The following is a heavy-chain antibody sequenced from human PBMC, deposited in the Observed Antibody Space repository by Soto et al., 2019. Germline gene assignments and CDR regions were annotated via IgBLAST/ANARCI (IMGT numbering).Heavy chain of an antibody. J-gene: IGHJ4*02. CDR2: IKGGGSET. CDR3: AGPLDY. CDR1: GFTFSDCI. Sequence: EVQLVESGGGSVQPGGSLRLSCTVSGFTFSDCIMSWVRQAPGKGLEWVANIKGGGSETYYVDSVKGRFTISRDNAKNSLYLQVNSRRAEDTAVYYCAGPLDYWSLGTVVTVSS. V-gene: IGHV3-7*01.